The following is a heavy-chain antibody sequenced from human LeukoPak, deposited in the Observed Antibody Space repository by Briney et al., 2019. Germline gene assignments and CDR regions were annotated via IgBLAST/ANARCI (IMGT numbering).Heavy chain of an antibody. CDR2: ISGSSATT. V-gene: IGHV3-23*01. Sequence: GGSLRLSCAASGFTFASYAMSWVRQAPGKGLEWVSVISGSSATTYYADSVKGRFTISRDNSQNTLYLQMNSLRAEDTAVYYCAKDTLGYCTNGVCFGFDYWGQGTLVTVSS. D-gene: IGHD2-8*01. CDR1: GFTFASYA. CDR3: AKDTLGYCTNGVCFGFDY. J-gene: IGHJ4*02.